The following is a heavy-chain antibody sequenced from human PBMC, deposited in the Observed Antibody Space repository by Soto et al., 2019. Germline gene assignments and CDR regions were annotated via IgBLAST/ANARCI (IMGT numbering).Heavy chain of an antibody. Sequence: PGGSLRLSCAASGFTFSTYSMNWVRQAPGKGLEWVSDITTSSSFRFYAESVKGRFTISRDDAKKSLYLQKNSLRAEDTGVYYCARDLGVALATLTLDYWGQGTLVTSPQ. V-gene: IGHV3-21*01. D-gene: IGHD2-15*01. CDR3: ARDLGVALATLTLDY. CDR1: GFTFSTYS. J-gene: IGHJ4*02. CDR2: ITTSSSFR.